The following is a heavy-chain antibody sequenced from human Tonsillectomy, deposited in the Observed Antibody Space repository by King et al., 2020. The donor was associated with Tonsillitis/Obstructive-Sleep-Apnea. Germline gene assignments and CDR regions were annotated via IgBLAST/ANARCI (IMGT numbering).Heavy chain of an antibody. CDR3: ARMEISLYGSSSRDWFDP. V-gene: IGHV4-34*01. D-gene: IGHD6-6*01. CDR1: GGSFSDYY. J-gene: IGHJ5*02. Sequence: VQLQQWGAGLLKPSETLSLTCAVYGGSFSDYYWSWIRQPPGKGLEWIGEINHRGSTNYNPSLKSRVTMSVDTSKNQFSLTLSSVTAADTAVYYYARMEISLYGSSSRDWFDPWGQGTLVTVSS. CDR2: INHRGST.